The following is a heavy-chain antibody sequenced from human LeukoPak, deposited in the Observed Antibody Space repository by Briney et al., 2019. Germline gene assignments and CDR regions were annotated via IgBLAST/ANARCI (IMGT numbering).Heavy chain of an antibody. J-gene: IGHJ5*02. CDR3: ATSGWNGGGGFDP. CDR2: VSHSGTT. V-gene: IGHV4-34*01. D-gene: IGHD3-16*01. Sequence: SETLSLTCDVSGGSFSGYYYSWIRQPPGKGLEWIGEVSHSGTTNYNSSLKSRVSMSVGASSTQFSLIMTSVTAADTAVYYCATSGWNGGGGFDPWGQGTLVIVSS. CDR1: GGSFSGYY.